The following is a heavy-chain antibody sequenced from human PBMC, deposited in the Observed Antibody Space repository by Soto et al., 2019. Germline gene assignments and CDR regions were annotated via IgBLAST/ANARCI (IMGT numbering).Heavy chain of an antibody. CDR3: ASIPQPRDYFDY. V-gene: IGHV3-23*01. CDR2: ISGSGGST. Sequence: EVQLLESGGGLVQPGGSLRLSCAASGFTFSSYAMSWVRQAPGKGLEWVSAISGSGGSTYYADSVKGRFTISRDNSKNTLYLQMNSLRAEDTAVYYCASIPQPRDYFDYWGQGTLVTVSS. J-gene: IGHJ4*02. CDR1: GFTFSSYA. D-gene: IGHD2-2*02.